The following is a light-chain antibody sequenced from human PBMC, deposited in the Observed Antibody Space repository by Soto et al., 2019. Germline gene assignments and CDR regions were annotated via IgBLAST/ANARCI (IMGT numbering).Light chain of an antibody. Sequence: QPVLTQPPTASGTPGQEVTISCSGSWSNIGRNYVYWYRQVPGTAPKLLIYRNDQRPSGVPDRFSGSESGTSASLTISGLRSEDEADYYCVAWDDSLSGGVFGGGTQLTVL. J-gene: IGLJ7*01. V-gene: IGLV1-47*01. CDR1: WSNIGRNY. CDR2: RND. CDR3: VAWDDSLSGGV.